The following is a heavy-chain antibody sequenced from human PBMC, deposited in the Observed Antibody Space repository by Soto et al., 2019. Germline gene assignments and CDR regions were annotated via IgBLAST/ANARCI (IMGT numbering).Heavy chain of an antibody. Sequence: PSETLSLTCAVSGGSISSGGYCWSWIRQPPGKGLEWIGYIYDSGSTYYNPSLKSRVTISLDRSKNQFSLKLSSVTAADTAVYYCARGALRWSTSWDFDYWGQGTLVTVSS. J-gene: IGHJ4*02. CDR1: GGSISSGGYC. D-gene: IGHD4-17*01. CDR3: ARGALRWSTSWDFDY. CDR2: IYDSGST. V-gene: IGHV4-30-2*01.